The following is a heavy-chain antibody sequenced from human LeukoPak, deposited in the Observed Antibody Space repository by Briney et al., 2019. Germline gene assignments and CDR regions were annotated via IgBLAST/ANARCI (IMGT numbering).Heavy chain of an antibody. CDR3: AKDPMIVVLYYFDY. CDR1: GFTFSTYA. CDR2: TSGSGGST. V-gene: IGHV3-23*01. J-gene: IGHJ4*02. D-gene: IGHD3-22*01. Sequence: WGSLRLSCAASGFTFSTYAMSWVRQAPGKGLEWVSATSGSGGSTYYEDSVKGRFTISRDNSKNMLYLQMNSLRAEDTAVYYCAKDPMIVVLYYFDYWGQGTLVTVSS.